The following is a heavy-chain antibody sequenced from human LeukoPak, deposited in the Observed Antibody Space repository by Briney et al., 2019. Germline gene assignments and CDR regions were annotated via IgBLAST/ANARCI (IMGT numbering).Heavy chain of an antibody. V-gene: IGHV3-23*01. CDR1: GFTFSSYA. Sequence: GGSLRLSCAASGFTFSSYAMSWVRQAPGKGLEWVPAIGASGTSTYYPDSVRGRFTISRDNSRNTLYLQMNSLRADDTAVYYCAKEGPGYYDYWGKGALVTVSS. CDR3: AKEGPGYYDY. CDR2: IGASGTST. J-gene: IGHJ4*02.